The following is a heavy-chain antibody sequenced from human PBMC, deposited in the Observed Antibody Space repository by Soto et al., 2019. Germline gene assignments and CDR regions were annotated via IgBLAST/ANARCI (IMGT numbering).Heavy chain of an antibody. Sequence: QVQLVQSGAEVKKPGSSVKVSCKASGGTFSSYAINWVRQAPRQGLEWMGGIIPIFGTANYAQKFQGRVTITAGESTSTAYMELSSLRSEDTAVYYCAGSPKCGYYVPRDYYGMDVWGQGTTVTVSS. CDR2: IIPIFGTA. D-gene: IGHD3-22*01. V-gene: IGHV1-69*01. CDR3: AGSPKCGYYVPRDYYGMDV. CDR1: GGTFSSYA. J-gene: IGHJ6*02.